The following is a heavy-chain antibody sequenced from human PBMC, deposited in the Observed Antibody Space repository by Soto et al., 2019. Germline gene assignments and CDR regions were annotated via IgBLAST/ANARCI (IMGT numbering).Heavy chain of an antibody. CDR2: ISGSGGTT. CDR1: GFTFSSYA. CDR3: AKGRSGATDWFDP. J-gene: IGHJ5*02. D-gene: IGHD1-26*01. V-gene: IGHV3-23*01. Sequence: EVQLLESGGGLVQPGGSLRLSCAASGFTFSSYAMSWVRQAPGKGLEWVSSISGSGGTTYYADSVKGRFTISRDNSKNTLYLQMNSLRAEDTAVYYCAKGRSGATDWFDPWGQGTLVTVSS.